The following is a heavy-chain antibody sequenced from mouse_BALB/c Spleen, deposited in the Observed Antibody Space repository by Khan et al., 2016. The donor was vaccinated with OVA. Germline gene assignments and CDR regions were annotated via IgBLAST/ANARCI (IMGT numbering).Heavy chain of an antibody. J-gene: IGHJ3*01. Sequence: EVQLQESGAELVKPGASVKLSCTASGFNIKDTYMHWVKQRPEQGLEWIGRIDPANGNTKYDPKFQGKATITAATSSNTAYLQLSSLTSEDTAVYYCANYWKTYWGQGTLVTVSA. D-gene: IGHD1-1*01. CDR3: ANYWKTY. V-gene: IGHV14-3*02. CDR2: IDPANGNT. CDR1: GFNIKDTY.